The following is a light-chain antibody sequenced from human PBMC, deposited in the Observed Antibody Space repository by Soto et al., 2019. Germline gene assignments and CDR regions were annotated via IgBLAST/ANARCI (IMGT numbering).Light chain of an antibody. V-gene: IGLV2-14*01. Sequence: QSALTQPASVSGSHGHSITISCTGTCSDVGGYNYVSWYQQHPGKAPKLMIYEVSNRPSGVSNRFSGSKSGNTASLTISGLQAEDEADYYCSSYTSSSTRVFGTGTKVTVL. J-gene: IGLJ1*01. CDR3: SSYTSSSTRV. CDR2: EVS. CDR1: CSDVGGYNY.